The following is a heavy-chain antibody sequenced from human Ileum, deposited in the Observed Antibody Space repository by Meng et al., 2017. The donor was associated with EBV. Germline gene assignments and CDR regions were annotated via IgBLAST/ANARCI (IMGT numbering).Heavy chain of an antibody. CDR3: ARDPNPGYCSGGGCFD. Sequence: QLPESGPGLVNPSVTLSLTCPVAGGFVRTASYLATWIRQPPWKGLELICNIYYLGNINYYPSLKSRLTISVDTSKNQFYLRLSPVSAAERAMYYCARDPNPGYCSGGGCFDLGQGTLVTVSS. V-gene: IGHV4-61*01. D-gene: IGHD2-15*01. CDR1: GGFVRTASYL. J-gene: IGHJ4*02. CDR2: IYYLGNI.